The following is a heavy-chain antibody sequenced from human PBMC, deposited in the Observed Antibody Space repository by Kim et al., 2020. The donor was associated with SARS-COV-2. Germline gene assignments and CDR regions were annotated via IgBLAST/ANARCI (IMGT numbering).Heavy chain of an antibody. V-gene: IGHV1-8*01. J-gene: IGHJ5*02. D-gene: IGHD2-8*02. CDR3: AREAPKDRCSGGVCYWFDV. CDR2: MNPESGNT. CDR1: GHTSIVYD. Sequence: ASVKVSCKASGHTSIVYDINWVRQASGQGLEWMGWMNPESGNTGYAQKFQGRVTMTRDTSRSTAYMELSSLRSEDTAVYYCAREAPKDRCSGGVCYWFDVWGQGTLVTVSS.